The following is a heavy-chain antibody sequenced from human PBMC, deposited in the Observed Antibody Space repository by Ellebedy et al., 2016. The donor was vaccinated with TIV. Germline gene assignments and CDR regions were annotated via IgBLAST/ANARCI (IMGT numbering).Heavy chain of an antibody. CDR2: TYYRSQWFS. CDR1: GDSVSTNGVA. Sequence: SETLSLTCVISGDSVSTNGVAWNWIRLSPPRGLEWLGRTYYRSQWFSESAVSVKGRVTINPDASKNQFSLQLDSVSPEDTALYYCARGRASAFDIWGQGTMVTVSS. J-gene: IGHJ3*02. V-gene: IGHV6-1*01. CDR3: ARGRASAFDI.